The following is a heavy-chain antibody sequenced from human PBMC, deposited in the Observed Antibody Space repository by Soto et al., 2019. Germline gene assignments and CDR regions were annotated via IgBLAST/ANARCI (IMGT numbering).Heavy chain of an antibody. D-gene: IGHD2-21*02. V-gene: IGHV3-23*01. Sequence: GGSLRLSCAASGFTFADYAMSWVRQAPGKGLEWVSTISGSGGTTYSTDSVKGRFSISRDNSRNTLYLQLNSLSAEDTAVYYCAQCHSVTGIPYWGQGTLVTVSS. CDR3: AQCHSVTGIPY. J-gene: IGHJ4*02. CDR2: ISGSGGTT. CDR1: GFTFADYA.